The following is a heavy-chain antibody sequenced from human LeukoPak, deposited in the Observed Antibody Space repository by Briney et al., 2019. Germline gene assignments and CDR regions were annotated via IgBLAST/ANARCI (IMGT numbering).Heavy chain of an antibody. V-gene: IGHV3-43*01. CDR2: ISWDGGSK. D-gene: IGHD2-2*01. Sequence: GGSLRLSCAAPGFTFDDHTMHWVRQAPGKGLEWVSLISWDGGSKYYADSVKGRFTISRDNSKNSLYLQMNSLRTEDTALYYCAKDSSTGDYYMDVWGKGTTVTVSS. J-gene: IGHJ6*03. CDR3: AKDSSTGDYYMDV. CDR1: GFTFDDHT.